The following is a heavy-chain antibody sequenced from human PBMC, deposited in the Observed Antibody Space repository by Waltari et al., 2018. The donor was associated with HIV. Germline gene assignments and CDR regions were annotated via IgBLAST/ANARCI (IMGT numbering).Heavy chain of an antibody. CDR3: ARGGFYGSGSKVN. CDR1: ELTFISYW. V-gene: IGHV3-7*04. J-gene: IGHJ4*02. Sequence: EVQLVESGGGLVQPGGSLRLSCAASELTFISYWMSWVRQGPGKGLEGVANIKQDGSEKYYVDSVNGRFTISRDNAENSLYLQMNSLRAEDTAVYYCARGGFYGSGSKVNWGQGTLVTVSS. D-gene: IGHD3-10*01. CDR2: IKQDGSEK.